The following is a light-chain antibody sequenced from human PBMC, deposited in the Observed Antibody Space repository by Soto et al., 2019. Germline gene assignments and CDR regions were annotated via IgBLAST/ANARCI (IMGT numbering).Light chain of an antibody. J-gene: IGKJ1*01. V-gene: IGKV3-20*01. Sequence: DTVLTQSPGTLSLSPGERATLSCRASQTVSSAYLAWFQQKPGQAPRLLIYGASSRATGIPDRFSGSGSGTDFILTISRLEPEDFAVYYCQQYGSSAWTFGQGTKVDIK. CDR3: QQYGSSAWT. CDR2: GAS. CDR1: QTVSSAY.